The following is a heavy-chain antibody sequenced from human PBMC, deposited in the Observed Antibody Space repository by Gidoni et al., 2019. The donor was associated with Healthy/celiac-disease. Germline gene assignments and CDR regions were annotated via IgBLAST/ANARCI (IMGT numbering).Heavy chain of an antibody. CDR1: GGSISSGGSS. D-gene: IGHD2-21*02. Sequence: QLQLQESGSGLLKPSQTLSLPCAVSGGSISSGGSSWSWIRQPPGKGLEWIGYIYHSGSTYYNPSLKSRVTISVDRSKNQFSLKLSSVTAADTAVYYCARASCGGDCYPPQDLVFDYWGQGTLVTVSS. CDR3: ARASCGGDCYPPQDLVFDY. V-gene: IGHV4-30-2*01. J-gene: IGHJ4*02. CDR2: IYHSGST.